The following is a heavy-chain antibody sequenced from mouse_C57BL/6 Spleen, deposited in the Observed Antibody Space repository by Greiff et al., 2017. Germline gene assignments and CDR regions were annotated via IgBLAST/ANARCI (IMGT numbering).Heavy chain of an antibody. CDR1: GYSFTSGYY. D-gene: IGHD2-2*01. Sequence: DVKLQESGPGLVKPSQSLSLTCSVSGYSFTSGYYWYWIRQFPGNNLEWMGYISYDGSNNYNPSLKNRISITRNTSKNQFFLKLNSVTTEDTATYYCARERVYYGNDVNSMAYWGQGTSVTVSA. V-gene: IGHV3-6*01. CDR3: ARERVYYGNDVNSMAY. CDR2: ISYDGSN. J-gene: IGHJ4*01.